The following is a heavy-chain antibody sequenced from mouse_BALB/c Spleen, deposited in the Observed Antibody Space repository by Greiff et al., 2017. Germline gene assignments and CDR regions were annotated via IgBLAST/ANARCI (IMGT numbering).Heavy chain of an antibody. D-gene: IGHD4-1*01. CDR1: GYTFTSYW. J-gene: IGHJ2*01. V-gene: IGHV1S81*02. Sequence: VQLQQPGAELVKPGASVKLSCKASGYTFTSYWMHWVKQRPGQGLEWIGEINPSNGRTNYNEKFKSKATLTVDKSSSTAYMQLSSLTSEDSAVYYCARRWDVGFDYWGQGTTLTVSS. CDR2: INPSNGRT. CDR3: ARRWDVGFDY.